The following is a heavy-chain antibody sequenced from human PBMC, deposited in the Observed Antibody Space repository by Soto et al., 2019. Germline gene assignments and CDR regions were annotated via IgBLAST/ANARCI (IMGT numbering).Heavy chain of an antibody. V-gene: IGHV4-4*02. CDR3: ARVLGWGSLDY. D-gene: IGHD3-16*01. CDR1: GGSISSSNW. Sequence: QVQLQESGPGLVKPSQTLSLTCAVSGGSISSSNWSCRVRQPPGKGLEWMVEIYHSGSTNCNPSLQRRVTTSVDRYLNQFSLKLSYVSAADGAVYDCARVLGWGSLDYWGQGTLVTGSS. J-gene: IGHJ4*02. CDR2: IYHSGST.